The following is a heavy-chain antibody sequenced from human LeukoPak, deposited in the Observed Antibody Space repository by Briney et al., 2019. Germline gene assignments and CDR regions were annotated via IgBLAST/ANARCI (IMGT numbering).Heavy chain of an antibody. CDR2: INHSGST. D-gene: IGHD1-26*01. J-gene: IGHJ6*03. CDR1: GGSFSGYY. Sequence: SETLSLTCAVYGGSFSGYYWSWIRQPPGKGLGWIGEINHSGSTNYNPSLKSRVTISVDTSKNQFSLKLSSVTAADTAVYYCARLVGATYYYYYYMDVWGKGTTVTISS. CDR3: ARLVGATYYYYYYMDV. V-gene: IGHV4-34*01.